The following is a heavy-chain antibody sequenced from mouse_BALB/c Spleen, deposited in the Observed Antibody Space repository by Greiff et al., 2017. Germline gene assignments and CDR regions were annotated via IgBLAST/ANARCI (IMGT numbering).Heavy chain of an antibody. Sequence: VQLQQSGTVLARPGASVKMSCKASGYTFTSYWMPWVKQRPGQGLEWIGAIYPGNSDTSYNQKFKGKAKLTAVTSTSTAYMELSSLTNEDSAVYYCTRGGYDFPFAYWGQGTLVTVSA. CDR2: IYPGNSDT. V-gene: IGHV1-5*01. CDR1: GYTFTSYW. D-gene: IGHD2-4*01. J-gene: IGHJ3*01. CDR3: TRGGYDFPFAY.